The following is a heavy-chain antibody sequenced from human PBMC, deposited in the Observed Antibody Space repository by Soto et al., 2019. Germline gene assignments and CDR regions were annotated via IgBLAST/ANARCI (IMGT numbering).Heavy chain of an antibody. CDR1: GFTFRSYW. Sequence: EVQLVDSGGGLVQPGGSLRLSCATSGFTFRSYWMTWVRQAPGKGLEWVASIKGDGSEDHYVDSVKGRFTICRDNAEKSLHLQMNSLRVDDTAVYYCARDPGRRFDYWGPGTLVTVSS. CDR2: IKGDGSED. J-gene: IGHJ4*02. V-gene: IGHV3-7*03. CDR3: ARDPGRRFDY. D-gene: IGHD1-1*01.